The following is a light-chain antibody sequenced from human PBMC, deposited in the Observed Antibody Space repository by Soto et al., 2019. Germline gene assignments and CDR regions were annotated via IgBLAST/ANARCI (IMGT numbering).Light chain of an antibody. CDR3: LQHHSYPLT. CDR2: GAF. CDR1: QGIGNY. V-gene: IGKV1-17*03. J-gene: IGKJ4*01. Sequence: DIQMTQSPSAMSASVGDRVTITCRASQGIGNYLAWFQQKPGKVPKRLIYGAFNLQSGVPSRFSGSGSGTEFTFTVSSLQPEDFAIYYCLQHHSYPLTFGGGTKVEIK.